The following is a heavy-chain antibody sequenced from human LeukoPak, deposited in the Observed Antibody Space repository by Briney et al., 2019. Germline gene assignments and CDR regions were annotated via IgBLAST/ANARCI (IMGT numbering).Heavy chain of an antibody. D-gene: IGHD3-22*01. J-gene: IGHJ1*01. CDR1: GFTFRSYG. Sequence: GGSLRLSCAASGFTFRSYGMQWVRQAPGKGLEYVSAISSNGGRTYYANSVKGRFTISRDNSRNTLYLQMGSLRAEDMAVYYCATYYYDSGGFHFHHWGQGTLVTVSS. CDR2: ISSNGGRT. CDR3: ATYYYDSGGFHFHH. V-gene: IGHV3-64*01.